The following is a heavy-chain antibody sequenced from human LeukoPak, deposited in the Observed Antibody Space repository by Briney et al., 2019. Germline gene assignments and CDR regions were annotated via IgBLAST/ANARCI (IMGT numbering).Heavy chain of an antibody. CDR3: ARGLVGYGMDV. CDR1: GFTFSSYC. J-gene: IGHJ6*02. D-gene: IGHD3-16*02. Sequence: GGSLRLSCAASGFTFSSYCMHWVRQAPGKGLVWVSRINSDGSSTSYADSVKGRFTISRDNAKNTLYLQMNSLRAEDTAVYYCARGLVGYGMDVWGQGTTVTVSS. V-gene: IGHV3-74*01. CDR2: INSDGSST.